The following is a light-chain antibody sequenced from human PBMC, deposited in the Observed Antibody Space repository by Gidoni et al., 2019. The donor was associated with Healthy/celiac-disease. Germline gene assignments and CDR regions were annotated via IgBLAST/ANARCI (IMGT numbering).Light chain of an antibody. CDR3: SSYTSSSTPV. CDR2: EVS. V-gene: IGLV2-14*01. CDR1: SSDVGGYNY. Sequence: QSALTQPASVSGSPGQSITISCTGTSSDVGGYNYVSWYQQNPGKAPKLMIYEVSNRPSGVPDRFSGSKSGNTASLTISGLQAEDEADYYCSSYTSSSTPVFGGGTKLTVL. J-gene: IGLJ3*02.